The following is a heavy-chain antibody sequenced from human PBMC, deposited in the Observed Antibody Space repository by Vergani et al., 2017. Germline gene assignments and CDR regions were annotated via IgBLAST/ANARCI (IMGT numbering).Heavy chain of an antibody. J-gene: IGHJ4*03. CDR2: IQKDGMDK. Sequence: QVQLVESGGGVVQPGESLRLSCAASGFPFSTYCMHWVRQAPGKGLEWVAFIQKDGMDKFYADSVRDRFTISRDISKNTLYLEKNSLSAEDTALYHCVKEHPGFDEWGRGTLVSVS. CDR1: GFPFSTYC. CDR3: VKEHPGFDE. V-gene: IGHV3-30*02.